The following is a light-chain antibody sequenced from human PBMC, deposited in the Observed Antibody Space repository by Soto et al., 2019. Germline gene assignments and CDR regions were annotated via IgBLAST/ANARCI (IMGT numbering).Light chain of an antibody. Sequence: EIVMTQSPATLSVSPGEGATLSCRASQSLSSSLAWYQQKPGQAPRVLIYDASNRATGIPARFSGSGSGTDFTLTISSLEPEDCAVYYCQQRSNWPPVLTFGGGTKVDI. J-gene: IGKJ4*01. CDR3: QQRSNWPPVLT. CDR1: QSLSSS. V-gene: IGKV3-11*01. CDR2: DAS.